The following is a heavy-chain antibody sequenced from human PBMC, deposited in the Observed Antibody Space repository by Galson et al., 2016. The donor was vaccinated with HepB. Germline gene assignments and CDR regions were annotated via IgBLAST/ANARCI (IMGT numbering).Heavy chain of an antibody. Sequence: QSGAEVKKSGESLKISCKGSGYSFTDYWIGWVRQMPGKGLEWMGIIYPGDSDTRYSPSFQGQVTLSADKTINTAYLQWSSLTAADTATYYCARDRGYGGHSLDYWGQGTLVTVSS. J-gene: IGHJ4*02. CDR1: GYSFTDYW. D-gene: IGHD4-23*01. CDR3: ARDRGYGGHSLDY. V-gene: IGHV5-51*01. CDR2: IYPGDSDT.